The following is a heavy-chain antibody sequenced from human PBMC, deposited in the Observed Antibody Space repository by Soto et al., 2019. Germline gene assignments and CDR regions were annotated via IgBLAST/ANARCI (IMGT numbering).Heavy chain of an antibody. CDR2: IYHSGTT. CDR3: ARESYYGSGATVVAY. J-gene: IGHJ4*02. CDR1: GGSISSGGYS. Sequence: SETLSLTCAVSGGSISSGGYSWSWIRQPPGKGLEWIGYIYHSGTTSYNPSLNSRVTMSVDTSKNQFSLKVNSVTAADTAVYYCARESYYGSGATVVAYWGQGTLVTVSS. D-gene: IGHD3-10*01. V-gene: IGHV4-30-2*01.